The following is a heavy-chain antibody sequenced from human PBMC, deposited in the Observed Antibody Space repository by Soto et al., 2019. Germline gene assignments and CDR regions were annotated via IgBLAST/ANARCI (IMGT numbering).Heavy chain of an antibody. CDR1: GYSFTSYW. Sequence: GESLKISCKGSGYSFTSYWIGWVRQMPGKGLEWMGIIYPGDSDTRYSPSFQGQVTISADKSISTAYLQWSSLKASDTAMYYCARTPSIAAAPFAPWGQGTLVTVSS. CDR3: ARTPSIAAAPFAP. J-gene: IGHJ5*02. CDR2: IYPGDSDT. V-gene: IGHV5-51*01. D-gene: IGHD6-13*01.